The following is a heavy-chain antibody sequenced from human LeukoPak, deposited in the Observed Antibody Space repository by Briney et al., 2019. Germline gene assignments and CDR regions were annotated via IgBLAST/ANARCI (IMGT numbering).Heavy chain of an antibody. D-gene: IGHD2-15*01. CDR1: GGTFSSYA. Sequence: GALVKVSCRASGGTFSSYAISWVRQAPGQGLEWMGGIIPIFGTANYAQKFQGRVTITADKSTSTAYMELSSLRSEDTAVYYCAIKAIAPYYYYYYMDVWGKGTTVTVSS. J-gene: IGHJ6*03. CDR3: AIKAIAPYYYYYYMDV. CDR2: IIPIFGTA. V-gene: IGHV1-69*06.